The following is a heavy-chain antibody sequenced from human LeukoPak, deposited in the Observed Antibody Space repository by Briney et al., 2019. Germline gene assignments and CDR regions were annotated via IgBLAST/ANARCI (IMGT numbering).Heavy chain of an antibody. Sequence: SGPTLVNXTQTLTLTCTFSGFSLITSGVGVGWIRQPPGKALEWLALIYWNDDKRYSPSLKSRLTITKDTSKNQVVLTMTNMDPVDTATYYCAHRLLVWGSYLPFDYWGQGTLVTVSS. D-gene: IGHD3-16*02. CDR3: AHRLLVWGSYLPFDY. CDR1: GFSLITSGVG. V-gene: IGHV2-5*01. CDR2: IYWNDDK. J-gene: IGHJ4*02.